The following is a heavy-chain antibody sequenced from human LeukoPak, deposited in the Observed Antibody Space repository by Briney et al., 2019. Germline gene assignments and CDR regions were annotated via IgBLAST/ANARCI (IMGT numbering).Heavy chain of an antibody. CDR3: ARGLTYYYGSGSLQYYYYYGMDV. D-gene: IGHD3-10*01. J-gene: IGHJ6*04. V-gene: IGHV3-33*01. CDR1: GFAFNTYA. CDR2: IWHDGSHK. Sequence: GGSLRLSCAASGFAFNTYAMHWVRQAPGQGLEWVALIWHDGSHKFYSNSVRGQFTISRDNSKNTVSLQMNNLRPEDTAVYYCARGLTYYYGSGSLQYYYYYGMDVWGKGTTVTVSS.